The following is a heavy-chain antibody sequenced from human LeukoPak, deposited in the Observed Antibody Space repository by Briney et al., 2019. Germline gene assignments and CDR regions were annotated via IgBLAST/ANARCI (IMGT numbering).Heavy chain of an antibody. CDR1: GGSISSYY. CDR2: IYYSGST. Sequence: SETLSLTCTDSGGSISSYYWSWIRQPPGKGLEWIGYIYYSGSTNYNPSLKSRVTISVDTSKNQFSLKLSSVTAADTAVYYCARGYSSGWYAGPWGQGTLVTVSS. V-gene: IGHV4-59*01. D-gene: IGHD6-19*01. CDR3: ARGYSSGWYAGP. J-gene: IGHJ5*02.